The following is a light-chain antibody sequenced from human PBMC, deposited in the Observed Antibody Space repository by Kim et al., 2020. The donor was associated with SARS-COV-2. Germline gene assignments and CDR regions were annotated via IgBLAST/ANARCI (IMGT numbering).Light chain of an antibody. J-gene: IGKJ2*01. CDR3: QQYNNWPYT. CDR2: GAS. CDR1: QSVTSN. Sequence: SVAPGESTTLSCRANQSVTSNLAWYQQKPGQAPRLLISGASTRATGTQAGYSGSASGTGFTRTISSLQSEDFAVYYCQQYNNWPYTLGQGTKLEI. V-gene: IGKV3-15*01.